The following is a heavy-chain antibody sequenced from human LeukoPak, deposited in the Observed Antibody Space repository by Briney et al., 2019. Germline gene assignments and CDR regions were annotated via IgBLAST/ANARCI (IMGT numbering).Heavy chain of an antibody. Sequence: PGGSLRLSCAASGFTFSSYGMHWVRQAPGKGLEWVAFIRYDGSNKYYADSVKGRFSISRDNSKKTLYLQMNSLRTEDTAVYYCAKWRRGHYYGSGTELDYWGQGTLVTVSS. CDR1: GFTFSSYG. CDR2: IRYDGSNK. J-gene: IGHJ4*02. V-gene: IGHV3-30*02. D-gene: IGHD3-10*01. CDR3: AKWRRGHYYGSGTELDY.